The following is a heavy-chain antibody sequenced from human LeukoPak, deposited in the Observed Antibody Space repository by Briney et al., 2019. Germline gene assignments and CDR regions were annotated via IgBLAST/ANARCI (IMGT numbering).Heavy chain of an antibody. D-gene: IGHD1-26*01. CDR2: VYSVGTT. V-gene: IGHV3-53*01. CDR1: GFTVSSNF. CDR3: VRSLNSGSYADL. Sequence: PGGSLRLSCAASGFTVSSNFMSWVRQAPGKGLKWVSVVYSVGTTYYADSVKGRFTISRDTSRNTLYLQMNSLRVDDTAVYYCVRSLNSGSYADLWGKGTLITVSS. J-gene: IGHJ5*02.